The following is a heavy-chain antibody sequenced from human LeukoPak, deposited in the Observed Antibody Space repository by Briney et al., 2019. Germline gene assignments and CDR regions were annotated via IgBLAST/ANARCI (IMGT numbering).Heavy chain of an antibody. Sequence: GMSLRLSCAASGFTFSSCGMHWVRQAPGKGLEWVGVITYDGDIRYFEDSVKGRFTISRDNSKNTLYLQMNSLRAEDTAVYYCAREFGELLYYYGMDVWGQGTTVTVSS. CDR1: GFTFSSCG. J-gene: IGHJ6*02. V-gene: IGHV3-30*03. CDR2: ITYDGDIR. CDR3: AREFGELLYYYGMDV. D-gene: IGHD3-10*01.